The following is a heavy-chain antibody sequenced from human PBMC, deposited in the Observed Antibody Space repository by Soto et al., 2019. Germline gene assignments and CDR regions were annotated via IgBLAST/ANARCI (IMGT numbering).Heavy chain of an antibody. Sequence: PGGSLRLSCAASGFTFSSYSMNWVRQAPGKGLEWVSSISSSSSYIYYADSVKGRFTISRDNAKNSLYLQMNSLRAGDTAVYYCARDFKREYCSSTSCYAAYFDYWGQGTLVTVSS. J-gene: IGHJ4*02. CDR1: GFTFSSYS. CDR2: ISSSSSYI. CDR3: ARDFKREYCSSTSCYAAYFDY. V-gene: IGHV3-21*01. D-gene: IGHD2-2*01.